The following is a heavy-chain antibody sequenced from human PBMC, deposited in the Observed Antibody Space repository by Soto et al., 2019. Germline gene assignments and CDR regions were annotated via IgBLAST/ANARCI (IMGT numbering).Heavy chain of an antibody. Sequence: SETLSLTCTVSGGSISSYYWSWIRQPPGKGLEWIGYIYYSGSTNYNPSLKSRVTISVDTSKNQFSLKLSSVTAADTAVYYCARHVWLLSDEWWFDPWGQGTLDTVSS. V-gene: IGHV4-59*08. CDR3: ARHVWLLSDEWWFDP. CDR2: IYYSGST. CDR1: GGSISSYY. J-gene: IGHJ5*02. D-gene: IGHD3-3*01.